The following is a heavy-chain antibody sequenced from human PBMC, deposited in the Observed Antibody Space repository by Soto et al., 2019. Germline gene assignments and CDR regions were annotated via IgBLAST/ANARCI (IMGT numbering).Heavy chain of an antibody. V-gene: IGHV3-30-3*01. Sequence: GGSLRLSCAASGFTFSSYAMHWVRQAPGKGLEWVAVISYDGSNKYYADSVKGRFTISRDNSKNTLYLQMNSLRAEDTAVYYCARDGLPLTGYYSFDYWGQGTLVTVS. CDR3: ARDGLPLTGYYSFDY. CDR1: GFTFSSYA. D-gene: IGHD3-9*01. J-gene: IGHJ4*02. CDR2: ISYDGSNK.